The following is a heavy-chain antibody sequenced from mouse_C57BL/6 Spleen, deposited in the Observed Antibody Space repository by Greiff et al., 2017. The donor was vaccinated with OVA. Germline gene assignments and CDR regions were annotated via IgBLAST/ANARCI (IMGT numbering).Heavy chain of an antibody. V-gene: IGHV1-15*01. J-gene: IGHJ3*01. Sequence: QVQLQQSGAELVRPGASVTLSCKASGYTFTDYEMHWVKQTPVHGLEWIGAIDPETGGPAYNQKFKGKAILTADKSSSTAYMALRSLTSEDSAVYYCTRSDLGAYWGQGTLVTVSA. CDR1: GYTFTDYE. CDR2: IDPETGGP. CDR3: TRSDLGAY.